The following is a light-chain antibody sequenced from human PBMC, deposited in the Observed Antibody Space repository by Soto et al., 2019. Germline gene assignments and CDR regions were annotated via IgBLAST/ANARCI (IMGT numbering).Light chain of an antibody. V-gene: IGKV1-5*01. Sequence: DNQMSQSPSAVSASVGDRVTITCRASQSISNWLSWYQQRPGKAPTLLIYDVSRLESGVPSRFSGSGSGTEFTLTINSLQPDDFATYYCHQYDSYYPFGQGTKV. CDR3: HQYDSYYP. CDR2: DVS. CDR1: QSISNW. J-gene: IGKJ1*01.